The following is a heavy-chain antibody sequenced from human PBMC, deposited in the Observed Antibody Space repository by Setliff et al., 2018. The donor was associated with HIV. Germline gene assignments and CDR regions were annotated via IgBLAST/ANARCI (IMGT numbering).Heavy chain of an antibody. V-gene: IGHV1-69*11. CDR3: ARALGYSYDSPAFYYFDF. CDR1: GGTFRSYS. D-gene: IGHD5-18*01. CDR2: IIPFIDAT. Sequence: ASVKVSCKASGGTFRSYSINWVRQAPGQGLEWMGTIIPFIDATHYAQSFQGRLTITADESSNTAYMELSSLRLHDTAVYYCARALGYSYDSPAFYYFDFWGQGTLVTVSS. J-gene: IGHJ4*02.